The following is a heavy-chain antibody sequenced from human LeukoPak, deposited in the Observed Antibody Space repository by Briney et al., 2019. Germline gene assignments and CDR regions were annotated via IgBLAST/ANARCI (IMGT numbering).Heavy chain of an antibody. CDR2: INHSGST. CDR3: ARQGLAGYSGYRY. J-gene: IGHJ4*02. CDR1: GGSFSGFH. Sequence: SETLSLTCAVYGGSFSGFHWNWIRQPPGKGLEWIGDINHSGSTNYNPSLKSRVTISVDTSKNQFSLKLSSVTAADTAVYYCARQGLAGYSGYRYWGQGTLVTVSS. D-gene: IGHD5-12*01. V-gene: IGHV4-34*01.